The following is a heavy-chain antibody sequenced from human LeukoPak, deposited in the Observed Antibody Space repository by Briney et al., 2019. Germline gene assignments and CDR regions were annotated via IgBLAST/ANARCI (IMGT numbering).Heavy chain of an antibody. D-gene: IGHD4-17*01. V-gene: IGHV4-38-2*01. J-gene: IGHJ4*02. Sequence: PSETLSLTCAVSGYSIRSGDYWGWIRQSPGKGLEWIGSIYHSGSTHYNPSLKSRVTISVDTSKNQFSLMLSSVTAADTAVYYCARNWSVTTTPGFDHWGQGTLVTVSS. CDR3: ARNWSVTTTPGFDH. CDR1: GYSIRSGDY. CDR2: IYHSGST.